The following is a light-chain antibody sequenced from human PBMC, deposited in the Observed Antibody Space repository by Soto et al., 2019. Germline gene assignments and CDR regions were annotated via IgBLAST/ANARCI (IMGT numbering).Light chain of an antibody. V-gene: IGKV3-15*01. CDR1: QSVSSN. Sequence: EIVLTQSPGTLSLSPGERATISCRVSQSVSSNYLAWYQQKPGQAPRLIIYGASTRATGIPARFSGSGSGAEFTLTISSLHSEEFAVYDCQQYNNWPRTFGQVTKVDIK. J-gene: IGKJ1*01. CDR3: QQYNNWPRT. CDR2: GAS.